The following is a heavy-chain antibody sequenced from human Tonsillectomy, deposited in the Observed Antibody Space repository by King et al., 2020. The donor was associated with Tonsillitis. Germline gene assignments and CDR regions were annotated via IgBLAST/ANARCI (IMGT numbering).Heavy chain of an antibody. J-gene: IGHJ4*02. Sequence: VQLVESGGGVVQPGRSLRLSCAASGFTFSSYAMHWVRQAPGKGLEWVAVISYDGSNKYYADSVKGRFTISRDTSKNTLYLQTNSLRAEDTAVYYCASPDTVVNPTLGDRFDYWGQGTLVTVSS. CDR2: ISYDGSNK. D-gene: IGHD4-23*01. V-gene: IGHV3-30*04. CDR3: ASPDTVVNPTLGDRFDY. CDR1: GFTFSSYA.